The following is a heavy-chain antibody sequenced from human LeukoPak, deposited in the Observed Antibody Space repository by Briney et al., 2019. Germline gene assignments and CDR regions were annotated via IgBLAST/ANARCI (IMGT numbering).Heavy chain of an antibody. J-gene: IGHJ4*02. CDR2: IYYSGST. CDR1: GGSISSSSYY. V-gene: IGHV4-39*01. CDR3: ARVQQLAPNLLDY. D-gene: IGHD6-13*01. Sequence: PSETLSLTCTVSGGSISSSSYYWGWIRQPPGKGLEWIGSIYYSGSTYYNPSLKSRVTISVDTSKNQFSLKLSSVTAADTAVYYCARVQQLAPNLLDYWGQGTLVTVSS.